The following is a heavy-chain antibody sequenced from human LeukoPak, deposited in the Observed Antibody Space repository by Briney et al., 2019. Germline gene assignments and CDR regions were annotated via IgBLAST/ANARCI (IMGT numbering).Heavy chain of an antibody. D-gene: IGHD1-26*01. Sequence: PSETLSLTYTVSGGPISSSGYYWGWIRRPPGKGLEWIASIYYSGSTYYNPSLKSRVTISVDTSKNQLSLKLSSLTAADTAVYYCARHEYSGSYYGLSWFDPWGEGTLVTVSS. CDR3: ARHEYSGSYYGLSWFDP. CDR2: IYYSGST. CDR1: GGPISSSGYY. J-gene: IGHJ5*02. V-gene: IGHV4-39*01.